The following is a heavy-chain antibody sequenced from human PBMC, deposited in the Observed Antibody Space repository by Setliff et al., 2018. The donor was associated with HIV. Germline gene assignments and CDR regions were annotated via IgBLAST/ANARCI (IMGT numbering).Heavy chain of an antibody. J-gene: IGHJ6*03. CDR1: GGSISSSSYY. V-gene: IGHV4-39*01. D-gene: IGHD3-16*01. CDR2: IYYSGST. Sequence: NPSETLSLTCTVSGGSISSSSYYWGWIRQPPGKGLEWTGSIYYSGSTYYNPSLKSRVTISVDTSKNQFSLKLSSVTAADTAVYYCARAVMGDYYYYMDVWGKGTTVTVSS. CDR3: ARAVMGDYYYYMDV.